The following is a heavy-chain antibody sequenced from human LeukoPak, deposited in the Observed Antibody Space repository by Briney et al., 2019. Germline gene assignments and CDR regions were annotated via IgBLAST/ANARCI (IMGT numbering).Heavy chain of an antibody. J-gene: IGHJ4*02. V-gene: IGHV1-69*13. CDR3: ARSRGRMVRGVIIGDYFDY. D-gene: IGHD3-10*01. CDR2: IIPIFGTA. CDR1: GGTFSSYA. Sequence: ASVKVSCKASGGTFSSYAISWVRQAPGQGLEWMGGIIPIFGTANYAQKFQGRVTITADESTSTAYMELSSLRSEDTAVYYCARSRGRMVRGVIIGDYFDYWGQGTLVTVSS.